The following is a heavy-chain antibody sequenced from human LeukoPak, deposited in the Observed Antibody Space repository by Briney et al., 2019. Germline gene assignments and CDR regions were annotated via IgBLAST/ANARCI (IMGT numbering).Heavy chain of an antibody. CDR1: GFVFSSDA. Sequence: GGSLRLSCAASGFVFSSDAMSWVRQAPGKGLEWVSALSGSGGNTFYANPVKGRFTISRDNSANMLFLQMNSLRAEDTGVYYCANLKYDFWSGYSHYFDYWGQGILVTVSS. CDR3: ANLKYDFWSGYSHYFDY. CDR2: LSGSGGNT. J-gene: IGHJ4*02. D-gene: IGHD3-3*01. V-gene: IGHV3-23*01.